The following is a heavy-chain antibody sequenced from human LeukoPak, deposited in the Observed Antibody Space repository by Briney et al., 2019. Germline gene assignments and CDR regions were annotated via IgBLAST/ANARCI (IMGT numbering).Heavy chain of an antibody. CDR2: VSRSGGST. CDR3: AKVNDGAYTYFDY. Sequence: GSLRLSCAASGFTFAGYAMNWVRQAPGKGLDWVSAVSRSGGSTYYADSVKGRFTISRDNSKNTLYLQMNSLRAEDTALYYCAKVNDGAYTYFDYWGQGTLVTVSS. CDR1: GFTFAGYA. J-gene: IGHJ4*02. D-gene: IGHD3-16*01. V-gene: IGHV3-23*01.